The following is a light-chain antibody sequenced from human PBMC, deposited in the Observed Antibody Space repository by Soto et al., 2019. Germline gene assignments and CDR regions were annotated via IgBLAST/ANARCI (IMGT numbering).Light chain of an antibody. J-gene: IGLJ1*01. V-gene: IGLV2-14*01. Sequence: QSALTQPASVSGSPGQSITISCTGTSSDVGGYNYVSWYQQHPGKAPKLMIYEVGNRPSGVSNRFSGSKSGNTASLTISGLQAEDEADYYCSSYTSSSTFYVFGTGTKVT. CDR2: EVG. CDR1: SSDVGGYNY. CDR3: SSYTSSSTFYV.